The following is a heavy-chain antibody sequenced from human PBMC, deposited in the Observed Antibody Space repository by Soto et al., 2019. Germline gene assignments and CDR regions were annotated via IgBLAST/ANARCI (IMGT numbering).Heavy chain of an antibody. CDR2: INHRGST. Sequence: QVQLQQWGAGLLKPSETLSLNCAVYGGSFSGYYWSWIRQPPGKGLEWIGEINHRGSTNYNPSRKSRVTISVDTSTNQFSLKLSSVTDADTAVYSCARGQRITMLVVVTPYFQHWGQGTLVTVSS. J-gene: IGHJ1*01. CDR1: GGSFSGYY. V-gene: IGHV4-34*01. CDR3: ARGQRITMLVVVTPYFQH. D-gene: IGHD3-22*01.